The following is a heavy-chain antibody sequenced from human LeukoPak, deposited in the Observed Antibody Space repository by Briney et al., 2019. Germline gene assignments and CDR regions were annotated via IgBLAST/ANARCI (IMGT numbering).Heavy chain of an antibody. CDR1: GDSISGKTYS. D-gene: IGHD6-19*01. J-gene: IGHJ4*02. V-gene: IGHV4-39*01. CDR3: VRYRSGSNRFDY. Sequence: KPSETLSLTCTVSGDSISGKTYSWGWVRQPPGKGLEWIGYMYYSENTYYNPSLKSRVTISVDTSRIQFSLKLSSVTAADTAVYYCVRYRSGSNRFDYWGQGTLVTVSS. CDR2: MYYSENT.